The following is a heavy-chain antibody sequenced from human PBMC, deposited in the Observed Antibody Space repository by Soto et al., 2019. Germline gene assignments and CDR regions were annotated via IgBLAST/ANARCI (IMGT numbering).Heavy chain of an antibody. Sequence: SETLSLTCTVSGGSISSGGYYWSWIRQHPGKGLEWIGYIYYSGSTYYNPSLKSRVTISVDTSKNQFSLKLSSVTAADTAVYYCAREGSSSNWFDPWGRGTLVTVSS. J-gene: IGHJ5*02. CDR1: GGSISSGGYY. CDR2: IYYSGST. CDR3: AREGSSSNWFDP. V-gene: IGHV4-31*03. D-gene: IGHD6-6*01.